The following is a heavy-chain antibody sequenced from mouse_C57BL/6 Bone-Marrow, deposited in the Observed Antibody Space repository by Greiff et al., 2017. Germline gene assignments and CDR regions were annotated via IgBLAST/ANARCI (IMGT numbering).Heavy chain of an antibody. J-gene: IGHJ2*01. CDR2: INPNNGGT. D-gene: IGHD4-1*01. CDR1: GYTFTDYY. Sequence: EVQLQQSGPELVKPGASVKISCKASGYTFTDYYMNWVKQSHGKSLEWIGDINPNNGGTSYNQKFKGKATLTVDKSSSTAYMELRSLTSEDSAVYYCAKEGFAGTKGWYFDYWGQGTTLTVSS. V-gene: IGHV1-26*01. CDR3: AKEGFAGTKGWYFDY.